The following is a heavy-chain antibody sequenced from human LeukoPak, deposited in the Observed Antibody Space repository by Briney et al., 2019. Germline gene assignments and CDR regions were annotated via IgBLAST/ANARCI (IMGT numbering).Heavy chain of an antibody. D-gene: IGHD6-19*01. Sequence: GGSLRLSCAASGLTGSHNYVSWVRRAPGKGLEWVSAISGGGSSTYYADSVKGRFTISRDNSKNTLYLQMNSLRAEDTAVYYCAKAASSGWYAIDYWGQGTLVTVSS. CDR3: AKAASSGWYAIDY. CDR1: GLTGSHNY. J-gene: IGHJ4*02. V-gene: IGHV3-23*01. CDR2: ISGGGSST.